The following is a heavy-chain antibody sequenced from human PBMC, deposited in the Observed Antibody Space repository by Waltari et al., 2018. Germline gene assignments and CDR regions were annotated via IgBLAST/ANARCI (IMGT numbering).Heavy chain of an antibody. D-gene: IGHD3-10*01. CDR3: ARGEAPYGSGSYRLDY. CDR1: GYTFTSYD. V-gene: IGHV1-8*03. Sequence: QVQLVQSGAEVKKPGASVKVSCKASGYTFTSYDINWVRQATGQGLEWMGWMNPNRGNTGYAQKFQGRVTITRNTSISTAYMELSSLRSEDTAVYYCARGEAPYGSGSYRLDYWGQGTLVTVSS. J-gene: IGHJ4*02. CDR2: MNPNRGNT.